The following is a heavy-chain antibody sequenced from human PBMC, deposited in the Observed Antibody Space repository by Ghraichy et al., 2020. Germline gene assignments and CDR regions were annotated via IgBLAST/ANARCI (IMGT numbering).Heavy chain of an antibody. D-gene: IGHD7-27*01. Sequence: GGSLRLSCAASGFTFSSVDMSWFRQSPGKGLEWVSVISGSGSSTNYADSVRGRFTISRDNSKDTLYLQMNSLRAEDTAVYYCARDPNWGSGYWGQGTLVTVSS. CDR1: GFTFSSVD. CDR3: ARDPNWGSGY. CDR2: ISGSGSST. J-gene: IGHJ4*02. V-gene: IGHV3-23*01.